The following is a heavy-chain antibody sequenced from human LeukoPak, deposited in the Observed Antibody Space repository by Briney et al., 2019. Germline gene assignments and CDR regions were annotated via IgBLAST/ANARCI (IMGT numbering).Heavy chain of an antibody. Sequence: SETLSLTCAVYGGSFSGYYWSWTRQPPGKGLEWIGEINHSGSTNYNPSLKSRVTISVDTSKNQFSLKLSSVTAADTAVYYCARGFRRLESWGQGTLATVSS. D-gene: IGHD6-19*01. CDR3: ARGFRRLES. V-gene: IGHV4-34*01. CDR1: GGSFSGYY. J-gene: IGHJ4*02. CDR2: INHSGST.